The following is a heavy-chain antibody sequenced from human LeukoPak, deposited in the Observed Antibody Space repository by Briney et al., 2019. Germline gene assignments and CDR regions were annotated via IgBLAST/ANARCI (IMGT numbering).Heavy chain of an antibody. J-gene: IGHJ4*02. D-gene: IGHD4-17*01. Sequence: SETLSLTCAVYGGSFSGYYWSWIRPPPPKGLEWIGEINHSPSPNYSPSLKSPVPISVDTSKNQFSLKLSSVTAADTAVYYCARTVTPYYLDSWGQGTLVTVSS. CDR2: INHSPSP. CDR3: ARTVTPYYLDS. V-gene: IGHV4-34*01. CDR1: GGSFSGYY.